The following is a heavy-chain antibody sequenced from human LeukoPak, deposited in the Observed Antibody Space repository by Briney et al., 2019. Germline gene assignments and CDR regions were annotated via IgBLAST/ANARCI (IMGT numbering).Heavy chain of an antibody. CDR3: ARGKEEQWLDLGY. CDR1: GYTFTSYA. J-gene: IGHJ4*02. CDR2: INAGNGNT. Sequence: ASVKVSCKASGYTFTSYAMHWVRQAPGQRLEWMGWINAGNGNTKYSQKFQGRVTITRDTSASTAYMELRSLRSDDTAVYYCARGKEEQWLDLGYWGQGTLVTVSS. V-gene: IGHV1-3*01. D-gene: IGHD6-19*01.